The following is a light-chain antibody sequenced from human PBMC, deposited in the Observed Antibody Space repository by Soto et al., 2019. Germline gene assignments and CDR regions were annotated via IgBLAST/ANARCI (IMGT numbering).Light chain of an antibody. Sequence: EVVLAQSPATLSLSPGERATLSCRASQSVSSYLAWYQQKPGQAPRLLIYDASNRATGIPARFSGSGSGTDFTLTIRSLEPEDFAVYYCQQRSNWITFGQGTRLEI. CDR1: QSVSSY. V-gene: IGKV3-11*01. CDR3: QQRSNWIT. J-gene: IGKJ5*01. CDR2: DAS.